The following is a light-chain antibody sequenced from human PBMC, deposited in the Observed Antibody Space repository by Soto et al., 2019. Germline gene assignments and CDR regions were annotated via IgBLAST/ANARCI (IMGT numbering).Light chain of an antibody. CDR1: QSITNY. J-gene: IGKJ4*01. Sequence: EIVLTQSPATLSLSPGERATLSCRASQSITNYLVWYQQKPGQAPRLLIYDTSNRATGIPARFSGSGSGTDFTLTISSLQTAHVAVYNSQQHSNWPPVTFGGGTKVEIK. V-gene: IGKV3-11*01. CDR2: DTS. CDR3: QQHSNWPPVT.